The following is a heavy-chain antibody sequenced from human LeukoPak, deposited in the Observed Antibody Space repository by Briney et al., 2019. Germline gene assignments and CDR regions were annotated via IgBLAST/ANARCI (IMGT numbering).Heavy chain of an antibody. CDR3: AREEGLRYFDWSSRGFDY. D-gene: IGHD3-9*01. CDR2: ISSSSSYI. CDR1: GFTFSSYS. Sequence: PGGSLRLSCAASGFTFSSYSMNWVRQAPGKGLEWVSSISSSSSYIYYADSVKGRFTISRDNAKNSLYLQMNSLRAEDTAVYYCAREEGLRYFDWSSRGFDYWGQGTLVTVSS. J-gene: IGHJ4*02. V-gene: IGHV3-21*01.